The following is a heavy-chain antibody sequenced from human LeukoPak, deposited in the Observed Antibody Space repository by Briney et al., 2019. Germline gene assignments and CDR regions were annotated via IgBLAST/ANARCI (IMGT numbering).Heavy chain of an antibody. V-gene: IGHV4-59*01. D-gene: IGHD5-18*01. CDR2: IYYSGST. CDR1: GGSISSYY. Sequence: SETLSLTCTVSGGSISSYYWSWIRQPPGKGLEWLGYIYYSGSTNYNPSLKSRVTISVDTSKNQFSLKLSSVTAADTAVYYCARVTGYSYGYWYYYYGMDVWGQGTTVTVSS. CDR3: ARVTGYSYGYWYYYYGMDV. J-gene: IGHJ6*02.